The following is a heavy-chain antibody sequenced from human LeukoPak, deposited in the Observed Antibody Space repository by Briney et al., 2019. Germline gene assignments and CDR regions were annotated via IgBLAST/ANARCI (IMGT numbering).Heavy chain of an antibody. J-gene: IGHJ1*01. D-gene: IGHD3-22*01. V-gene: IGHV3-15*01. Sequence: GGSLRLSCAASGFTLNDAWMSWVRQAPGKGLEWLGRIKRETDGGTIDYAAPVKGRFTISRDDSRNTLYLQMDSLKIEGTAVYYCTTDRYYDNSELQFQHWGQGTLVTVSS. CDR2: IKRETDGGTI. CDR3: TTDRYYDNSELQFQH. CDR1: GFTLNDAW.